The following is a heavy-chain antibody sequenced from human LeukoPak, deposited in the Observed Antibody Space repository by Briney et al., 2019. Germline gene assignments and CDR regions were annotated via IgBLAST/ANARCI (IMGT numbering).Heavy chain of an antibody. CDR1: GGSISSYY. CDR2: IYYSGST. CDR3: ARAGPTPGYYFDY. Sequence: ETLSLTCTVSGGSISSYYWSWIRQPPGKGLEWIGYIYYSGSTYYNPSLKSRVTISVDTSKNQFSLKLSSVTAADTAVYYCARAGPTPGYYFDYWGQGTLVTVSS. V-gene: IGHV4-59*12. J-gene: IGHJ4*02.